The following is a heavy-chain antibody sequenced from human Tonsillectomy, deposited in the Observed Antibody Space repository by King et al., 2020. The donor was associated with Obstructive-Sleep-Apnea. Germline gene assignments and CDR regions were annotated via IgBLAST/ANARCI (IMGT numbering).Heavy chain of an antibody. J-gene: IGHJ6*02. CDR2: IHYSGST. Sequence: LQLQESGPGPVKPSETLSLICTVSGGSISSSGHYWAWIRQPPGKGLEWIGSIHYSGSTYYNPSLRGRVSVSVDTSKNQFSLKMSSVTAADTAVYYCVRDWWPWCLDVWGQGTTVTVSS. V-gene: IGHV4-39*07. CDR1: GGSISSSGHY. D-gene: IGHD2-8*02. CDR3: VRDWWPWCLDV.